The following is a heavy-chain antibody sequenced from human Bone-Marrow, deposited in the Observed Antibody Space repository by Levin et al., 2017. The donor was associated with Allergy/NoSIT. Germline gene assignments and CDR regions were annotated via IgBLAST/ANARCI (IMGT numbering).Heavy chain of an antibody. CDR3: ARQVSMGIAAHDAFDI. J-gene: IGHJ3*02. D-gene: IGHD6-6*01. CDR2: MNPNSGNT. Sequence: ASVKVSCKASGYTFTSYDINWVRQATGQGLEWMGWMNPNSGNTGYAQKFQGRVTMTRNTSISTAYMELSSLRSEDTAVYYCARQVSMGIAAHDAFDIWGQGTMVTVSS. CDR1: GYTFTSYD. V-gene: IGHV1-8*01.